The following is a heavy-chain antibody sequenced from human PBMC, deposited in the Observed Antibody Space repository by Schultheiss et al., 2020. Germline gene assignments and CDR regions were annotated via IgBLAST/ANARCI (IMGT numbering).Heavy chain of an antibody. CDR2: IYYSGST. CDR3: VRRLWGDYANAFDI. D-gene: IGHD4-17*01. V-gene: IGHV4-59*08. J-gene: IGHJ3*02. Sequence: SETLSLTCTVSGGSISSYYWSWIRQPPGKGLEWIGYIYYSGSTYYNPSLKSRVTISVDTSKNQFSLKLSSVTAADTAVYYCVRRLWGDYANAFDIWGQGTRVNGSS. CDR1: GGSISSYY.